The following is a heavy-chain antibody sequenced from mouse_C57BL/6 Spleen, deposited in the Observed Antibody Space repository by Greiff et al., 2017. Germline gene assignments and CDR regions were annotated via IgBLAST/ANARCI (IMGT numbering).Heavy chain of an antibody. Sequence: EVQLQQSGTVLARPGASVKMSCKTSGYTFTSYWMHWVKQRPGQGLEWIGAIYPGNSDTSYNQKFKGKAKLTAVTSASTAYMELSSLTNEDSAVYYCTESDYSNLYWYFDVWGTGTTVTVSS. D-gene: IGHD2-5*01. J-gene: IGHJ1*03. V-gene: IGHV1-5*01. CDR2: IYPGNSDT. CDR1: GYTFTSYW. CDR3: TESDYSNLYWYFDV.